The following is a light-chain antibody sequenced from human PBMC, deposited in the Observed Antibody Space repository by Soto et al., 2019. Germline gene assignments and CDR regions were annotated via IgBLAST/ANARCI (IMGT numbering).Light chain of an antibody. CDR1: HSVSSNH. V-gene: IGKV3-20*01. CDR3: QQHSSSRT. Sequence: DIVLYNSPCTLSLSPGERATLSCRASHSVSSNHLAWYQQKPGQAPRLLIYGGSSRATGIPVRFSGSGSETDFTLTITSLEPAAFAVYYCQQHSSSRTLGQGTYVE. CDR2: GGS. J-gene: IGKJ1*01.